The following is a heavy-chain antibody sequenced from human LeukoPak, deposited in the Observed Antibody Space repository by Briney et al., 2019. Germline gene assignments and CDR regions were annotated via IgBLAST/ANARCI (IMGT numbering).Heavy chain of an antibody. J-gene: IGHJ6*02. Sequence: GGSLRLSCAASGFTFSSCAMSWVRQAPVKGLEWVSAISGSGGSTYYADSVKGRFTISRDNSKSTLYLQMNSLRAEDTAVYYCAKDDAVVTPMFYYYYGMDVWGQGTTVTVSS. D-gene: IGHD4-23*01. V-gene: IGHV3-23*01. CDR2: ISGSGGST. CDR1: GFTFSSCA. CDR3: AKDDAVVTPMFYYYYGMDV.